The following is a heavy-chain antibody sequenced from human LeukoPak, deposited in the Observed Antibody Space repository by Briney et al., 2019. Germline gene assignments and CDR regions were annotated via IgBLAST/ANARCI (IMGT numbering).Heavy chain of an antibody. D-gene: IGHD2-2*01. CDR2: IYTSGST. CDR1: GGSISSGSYY. J-gene: IGHJ5*02. CDR3: ARRAGYCSSTSCYGGGWFDP. V-gene: IGHV4-61*02. Sequence: SETLSLTCTVSGGSISSGSYYWSWIRQPAGKGLEWIGRIYTSGSTNYNPSLKSRVTISVDTSKNQFSLKLSSVTAADTAVYYCARRAGYCSSTSCYGGGWFDPWGQGTLVTASS.